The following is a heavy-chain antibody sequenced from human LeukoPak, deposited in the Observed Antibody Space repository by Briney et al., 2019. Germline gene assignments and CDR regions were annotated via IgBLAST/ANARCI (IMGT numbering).Heavy chain of an antibody. J-gene: IGHJ6*02. D-gene: IGHD6-13*01. CDR1: GYTFTGYY. Sequence: ASVKVSCKASGYTFTGYYMHWVRQAPGQGLEWMGWINPNSGGTNYAQKFQGWVTMTRDTSISTAYMELSRLRSDDTAVYYCARDLPAGSWFMDVWGQGTTVTVSS. CDR3: ARDLPAGSWFMDV. V-gene: IGHV1-2*04. CDR2: INPNSGGT.